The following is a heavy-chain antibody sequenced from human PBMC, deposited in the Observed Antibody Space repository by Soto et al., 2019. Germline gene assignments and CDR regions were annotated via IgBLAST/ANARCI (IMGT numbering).Heavy chain of an antibody. J-gene: IGHJ4*02. CDR3: AKIRWTISLQEEDAI. CDR2: VIPIFGTP. Sequence: QVQLVQSGAEVKKPGSSVKVSCKSSGGTFGSYAISWVRQAPGQGLEWMGGVIPIFGTPHYAQKFHGRVTITADFPTSTAYLELSSLKSADTAVYYCAKIRWTISLQEEDAIWGQGTLVTVSS. CDR1: GGTFGSYA. V-gene: IGHV1-69*01. D-gene: IGHD2-15*01.